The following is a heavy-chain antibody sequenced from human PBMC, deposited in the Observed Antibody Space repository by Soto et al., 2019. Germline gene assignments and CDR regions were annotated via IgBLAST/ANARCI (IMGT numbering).Heavy chain of an antibody. D-gene: IGHD3-10*01. CDR3: ARDVASGTNYFDY. Sequence: SETLSLTFTVSGASISYYYWSWIRQPPGKGLEWIGYIYYSGSTNYNPSLKSRVTISVDTSKNQFSLKLDSVTAADTAVYYCARDVASGTNYFDYWGQGTLVTVSS. J-gene: IGHJ4*02. V-gene: IGHV4-59*01. CDR1: GASISYYY. CDR2: IYYSGST.